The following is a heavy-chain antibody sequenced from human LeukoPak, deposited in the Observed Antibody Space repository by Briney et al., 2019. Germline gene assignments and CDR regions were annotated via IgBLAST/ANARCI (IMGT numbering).Heavy chain of an antibody. D-gene: IGHD3-22*01. V-gene: IGHV4-59*01. CDR3: AREGYYDSSGSYRHDAFDI. Sequence: SETLSLTCTVSGGSISSYYWSWIRQPPGKGLEWIGYIYYSGSTNYNPSLKSRVTMSLDTSKNHLSLKLSSVTAADTAVYYCAREGYYDSSGSYRHDAFDIWGQGTMVTVSS. CDR2: IYYSGST. J-gene: IGHJ3*02. CDR1: GGSISSYY.